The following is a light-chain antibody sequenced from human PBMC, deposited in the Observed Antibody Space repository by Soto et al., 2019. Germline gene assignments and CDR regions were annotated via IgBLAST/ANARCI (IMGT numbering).Light chain of an antibody. V-gene: IGLV2-14*03. CDR2: GVV. CDR1: SSDIGYDY. J-gene: IGLJ2*01. Sequence: QSALTQPASVSGSPGQSITISCTGSSSDIGYDYVSWYQQHPGKAPKLIIYGVVDRPSGVSHRFSGSKSGNTASLTISGLQPEDEADYYCSSHASRTSVVFGGGTKVTVL. CDR3: SSHASRTSVV.